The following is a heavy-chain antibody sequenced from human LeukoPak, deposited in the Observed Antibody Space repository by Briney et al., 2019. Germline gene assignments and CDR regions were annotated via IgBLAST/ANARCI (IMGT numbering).Heavy chain of an antibody. Sequence: GGSLRLSCAASGFTFNSYGMFWVRQAPGKGLEWVAFIWPDGSNKLYGDSVRGRFTISRDNYKNTVYLQMNSLRAEDTAVYYCASDYCRTTSCLESWGQGTLVTVSS. D-gene: IGHD2-2*01. CDR1: GFTFNSYG. CDR3: ASDYCRTTSCLES. CDR2: IWPDGSNK. V-gene: IGHV3-33*01. J-gene: IGHJ4*02.